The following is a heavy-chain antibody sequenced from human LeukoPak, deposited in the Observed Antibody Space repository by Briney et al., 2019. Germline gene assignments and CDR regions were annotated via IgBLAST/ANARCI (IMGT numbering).Heavy chain of an antibody. CDR1: GFSFTGNW. CDR2: IKEDGSEK. V-gene: IGHV3-7*01. J-gene: IGHJ4*02. Sequence: GGSLRLSCVASGFSFTGNWMSWVRQAPGKGPEWVASIKEDGSEKYYGDSVSGRFTISRDNAKNSLYLQMNSLRAEDTAVYYCAQEGNWGQGTLVTVSS. CDR3: AQEGN.